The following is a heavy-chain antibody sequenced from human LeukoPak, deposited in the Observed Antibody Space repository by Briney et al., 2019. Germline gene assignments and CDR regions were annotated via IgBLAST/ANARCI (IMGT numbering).Heavy chain of an antibody. D-gene: IGHD2-2*01. J-gene: IGHJ4*02. CDR2: IYYSGST. CDR3: ARLKRNGLPEI. Sequence: SQTLSLTCTVSGGSISSGGYYWSWIRQHPGKGLEWIGYIYYSGSTYYNPSLKSRVTISVDTSKDQFSLKLSSVTAADTAVYYCARLKRNGLPEIWGQGTLVTVSS. V-gene: IGHV4-31*03. CDR1: GGSISSGGYY.